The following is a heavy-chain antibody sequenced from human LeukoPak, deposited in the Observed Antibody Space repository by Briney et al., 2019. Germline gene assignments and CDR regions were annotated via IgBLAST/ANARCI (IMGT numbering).Heavy chain of an antibody. CDR3: ARGPNSNWSGLDF. D-gene: IGHD6-6*01. V-gene: IGHV3-74*01. CDR2: IGPTGSTT. Sequence: GGSLRLSCTASGFSFRGHWMHWARQLPGKGLVWVSRIGPTGSTTSYADSVKGRFTVSRDNAKNTLYLQVNNLRAEDTAVYYCARGPNSNWSGLDFWGQGTLVTVSS. CDR1: GFSFRGHW. J-gene: IGHJ4*02.